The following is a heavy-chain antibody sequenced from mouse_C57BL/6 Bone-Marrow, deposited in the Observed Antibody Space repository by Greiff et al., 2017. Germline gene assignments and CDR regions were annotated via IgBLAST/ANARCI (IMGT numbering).Heavy chain of an antibody. CDR3: ARSKNWDSWFAY. V-gene: IGHV1-54*01. CDR1: GYAFTNYL. D-gene: IGHD4-1*01. CDR2: INPGSGGT. J-gene: IGHJ3*01. Sequence: QVQLQQSGAELVRPGTSVKVSCKASGYAFTNYLLEWVKQRPGQGLEWIGVINPGSGGTNYNEKFKGKATLTADKSSSTAYMQLSSLTSEDSAVYSCARSKNWDSWFAYWGQGTLVTVSA.